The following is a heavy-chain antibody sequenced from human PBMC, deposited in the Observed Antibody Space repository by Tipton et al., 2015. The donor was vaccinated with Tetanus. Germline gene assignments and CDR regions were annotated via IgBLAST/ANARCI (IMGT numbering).Heavy chain of an antibody. D-gene: IGHD1-26*01. CDR3: ARNSEVLGWFDP. CDR1: GGSISSYY. Sequence: GLVKPSETLSLTCTVSGGSISSYYWSWIRQPPGKGLEWIGYIYYSGSTNYNPSLKSRVTISVDTSKNQFSLKLSSVTAADTAVYYCARNSEVLGWFDPWGQGTLVTVSS. V-gene: IGHV4-59*01. CDR2: IYYSGST. J-gene: IGHJ5*02.